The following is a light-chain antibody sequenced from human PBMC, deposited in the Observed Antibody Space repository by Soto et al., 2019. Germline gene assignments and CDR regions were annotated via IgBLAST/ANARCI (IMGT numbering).Light chain of an antibody. CDR3: QQYHNWPPYT. Sequence: EIVMTQSPATLSVSPGDRATLSCRASQSVSTNLAWYQQKPGQAPRFLMYGASTRATGIPARFSGSGSGTEFTLTISSLQSEDFAVYYCQQYHNWPPYTFGQGTKLEIK. CDR1: QSVSTN. J-gene: IGKJ2*01. V-gene: IGKV3-15*01. CDR2: GAS.